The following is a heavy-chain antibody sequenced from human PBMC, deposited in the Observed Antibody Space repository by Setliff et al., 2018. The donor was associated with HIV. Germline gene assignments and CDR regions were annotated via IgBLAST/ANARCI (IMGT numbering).Heavy chain of an antibody. J-gene: IGHJ4*02. CDR3: ARFSVVVTAPGY. V-gene: IGHV4-39*01. D-gene: IGHD2-21*02. CDR2: IYYSGAT. Sequence: ASETLSLTCTVSGGSISSSSYYWGWIRQPPGKGLEWIGSIYYSGATYYNPSLKSRVTLSVDTSNNQFSLKLTSVTAADTAVYYCARFSVVVTAPGYWGRGTLVTVSS. CDR1: GGSISSSSYY.